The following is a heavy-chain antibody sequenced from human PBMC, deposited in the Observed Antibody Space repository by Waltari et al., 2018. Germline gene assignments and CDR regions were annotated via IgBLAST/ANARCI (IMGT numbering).Heavy chain of an antibody. CDR1: GASIGSGSFS. CDR3: GRNFGDYAPIDY. Sequence: QVQLQESGPGLVRPSQTLSLTCTVSGASIGSGSFSWSWIRQPAGQGLEWVGRFSTTGSTNYNPSLKSRVTISIDASKNHFYLRLSSVTAADTAVNYCGRNFGDYAPIDYWGQGTLVTVSS. CDR2: FSTTGST. J-gene: IGHJ4*02. V-gene: IGHV4-61*02. D-gene: IGHD4-17*01.